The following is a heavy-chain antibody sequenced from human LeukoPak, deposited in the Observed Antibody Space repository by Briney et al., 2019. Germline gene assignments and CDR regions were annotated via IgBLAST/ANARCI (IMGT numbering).Heavy chain of an antibody. V-gene: IGHV4-34*01. CDR2: INHSGST. Sequence: SETLSLTCAVYGGSFGGYYWSWIRQPPGKGLEWIGEINHSGSTNYNPSLKSRVTISVDTSKNQFSLKLSSVTAADTAVYYCATIYGDYSDFDSWGQGTLVTVSS. J-gene: IGHJ4*02. CDR1: GGSFGGYY. CDR3: ATIYGDYSDFDS. D-gene: IGHD4-17*01.